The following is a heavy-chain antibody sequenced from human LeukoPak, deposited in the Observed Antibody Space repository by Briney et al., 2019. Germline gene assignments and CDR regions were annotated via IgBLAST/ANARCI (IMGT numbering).Heavy chain of an antibody. CDR2: INTDGSST. Sequence: GGSLRLSCAASGFTLSSCWMHWVRQAPGKGLQWVSRINTDGSSTNFADSVRGRFTISRDNAKNTLYLQMNSLRAEDTAVYYCTRDLSGTYYGRFDYWGQGTLVTVSS. V-gene: IGHV3-74*01. J-gene: IGHJ4*02. CDR1: GFTLSSCW. CDR3: TRDLSGTYYGRFDY. D-gene: IGHD1-26*01.